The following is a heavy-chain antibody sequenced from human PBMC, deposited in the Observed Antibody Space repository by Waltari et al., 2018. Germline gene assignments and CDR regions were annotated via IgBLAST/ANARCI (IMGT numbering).Heavy chain of an antibody. V-gene: IGHV3-21*01. J-gene: IGHJ4*02. CDR3: VGARLVGY. D-gene: IGHD6-19*01. CDR2: ISSSSSYI. CDR1: GFPFSSYS. Sequence: EVQLVESGGGLVKPGGSLRLSCAASGFPFSSYSMNWVRQAPGKGLEWVSSISSSSSYIYYADSVKGRFTISRDNAKNSLYLQMYSLRAEDTAVYYCVGARLVGYWGQGTLVTVSS.